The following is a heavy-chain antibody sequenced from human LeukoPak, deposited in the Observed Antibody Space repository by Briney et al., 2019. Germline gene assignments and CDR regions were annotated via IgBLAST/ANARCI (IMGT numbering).Heavy chain of an antibody. CDR1: GGSISSYY. V-gene: IGHV4-59*08. CDR3: ASLNYYGSGSYSFDP. D-gene: IGHD3-10*01. Sequence: PSETLSLTCTVSGGSISSYYWSWIRQPPGKGLEWIGYIYYSGSTNYNPSLKSRVTISVDTSKNQFSLKLSSVTAADTAVYYCASLNYYGSGSYSFDPWGQGTLVTVSS. J-gene: IGHJ5*02. CDR2: IYYSGST.